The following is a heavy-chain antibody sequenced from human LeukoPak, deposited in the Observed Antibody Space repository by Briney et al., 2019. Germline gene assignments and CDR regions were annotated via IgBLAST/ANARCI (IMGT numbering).Heavy chain of an antibody. CDR2: INPNSGGT. Sequence: ASVKVSCKASGYTFTGYYMHWVRQAPEQGLEWMGWINPNSGGTNYAQKFQGRVTMTRDTSISTAYMELSRLRSDDTAVYYCARAPPGRIFGVVITGLVGPAFDYWGQGTLVTVSS. CDR1: GYTFTGYY. D-gene: IGHD3-3*02. CDR3: ARAPPGRIFGVVITGLVGPAFDY. J-gene: IGHJ4*02. V-gene: IGHV1-2*02.